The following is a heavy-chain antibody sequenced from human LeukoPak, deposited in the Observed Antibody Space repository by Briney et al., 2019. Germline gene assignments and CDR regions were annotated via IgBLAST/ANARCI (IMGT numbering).Heavy chain of an antibody. D-gene: IGHD6-13*01. CDR3: ARGYSSSWSD. CDR2: IYSGGST. J-gene: IGHJ4*02. Sequence: ETLSLTCSVSGGSISSHYWSWVRQAPGKGLEWVSVIYSGGSTVIYSGGSTYYADSVKGRFTISRDNSKNTLYLQMNSLRAEDTAVYYCARGYSSSWSDWGQGTLVTVSS. V-gene: IGHV3-66*01. CDR1: GGSISSHY.